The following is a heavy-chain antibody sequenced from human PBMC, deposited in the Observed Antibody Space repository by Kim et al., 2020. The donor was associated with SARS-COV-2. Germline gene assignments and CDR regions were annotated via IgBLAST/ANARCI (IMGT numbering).Heavy chain of an antibody. CDR1: GFTFTDAW. J-gene: IGHJ4*02. Sequence: GGSLRLSCAASGFTFTDAWMTWVRQAPGKGLEWVGRIKSKTDDGKTDYAAPVKGRFIISRDDSKNTLYLQMNSLKTEDTAMYYCTTLLRYFDWPLGGYWGQGPLVTVSS. D-gene: IGHD3-9*01. CDR2: IKSKTDDGKT. V-gene: IGHV3-15*01. CDR3: TTLLRYFDWPLGGY.